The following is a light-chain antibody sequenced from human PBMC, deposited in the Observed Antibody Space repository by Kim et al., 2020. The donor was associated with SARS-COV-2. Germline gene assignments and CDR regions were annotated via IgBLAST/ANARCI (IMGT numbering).Light chain of an antibody. CDR2: YES. J-gene: IGLJ1*01. Sequence: APGKTDRTTCGGNNIGSKSVQWYKQRPGQAPVLVIYYESDRPSGIPERCSGSNSGNTASLTISRVEAVDDADYYCQVWDSSSDHYVFGTGTKVTV. V-gene: IGLV3-21*04. CDR3: QVWDSSSDHYV. CDR1: NIGSKS.